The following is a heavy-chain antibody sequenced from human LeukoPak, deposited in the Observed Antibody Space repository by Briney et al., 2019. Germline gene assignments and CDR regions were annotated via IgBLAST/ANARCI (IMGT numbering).Heavy chain of an antibody. CDR1: GFTFSDHY. Sequence: GGSLRLSRAASGFTFSDHYMSWFRQAPGKGLEWVSFISGSGDAIFYADSVKGRFTISRDNAKNSLYLHMNRLRAEDTAVYYCAREAITTDYWGQGTLVTVSS. V-gene: IGHV3-11*04. J-gene: IGHJ4*02. CDR3: AREAITTDY. D-gene: IGHD3-3*01. CDR2: ISGSGDAI.